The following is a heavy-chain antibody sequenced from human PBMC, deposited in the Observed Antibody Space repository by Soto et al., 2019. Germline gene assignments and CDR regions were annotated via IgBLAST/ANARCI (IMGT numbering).Heavy chain of an antibody. CDR1: GGSISSYY. D-gene: IGHD1-20*01. V-gene: IGHV4-59*01. CDR2: IYYSGSA. CDR3: AATNWNDVWFDY. J-gene: IGHJ4*02. Sequence: SETLSLTCTVSGGSISSYYWSWIRQPPGKGLEWIGYIYYSGSANYNPSLKSRVTISVDTSKNQFSLKLSSMTAADTAVYYCAATNWNDVWFDYWGQGTLVTVS.